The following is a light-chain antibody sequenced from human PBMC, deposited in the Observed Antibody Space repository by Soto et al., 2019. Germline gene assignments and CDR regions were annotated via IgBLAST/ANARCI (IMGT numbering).Light chain of an antibody. CDR1: ESLVHSNGNTY. CDR2: KIS. Sequence: DVVMTQTPLSSPVTLGQPASISCWSSESLVHSNGNTYVSWLQQRPGQPPRVLSHKISYRFSGVPDRFTGSGAGTYFTLKISRVEAEDVGIYYCMQATHFPRTFGQGTKVYIK. J-gene: IGKJ1*01. V-gene: IGKV2-24*01. CDR3: MQATHFPRT.